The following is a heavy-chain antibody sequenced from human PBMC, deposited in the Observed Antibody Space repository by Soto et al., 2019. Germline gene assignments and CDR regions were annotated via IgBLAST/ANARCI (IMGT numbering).Heavy chain of an antibody. V-gene: IGHV3-23*01. CDR1: GFTFSSYA. J-gene: IGHJ5*02. Sequence: GGSLRLSCAASGFTFSSYAMSWVRQAPGKGLEWVSAISGSGGSTYYADSVKGRFTISRDNSKNTLYLQMNSLRAEDTAVYYCAKDSGRYFDWFINWFDPWGQGTLVTVSS. CDR2: ISGSGGST. CDR3: AKDSGRYFDWFINWFDP. D-gene: IGHD3-9*01.